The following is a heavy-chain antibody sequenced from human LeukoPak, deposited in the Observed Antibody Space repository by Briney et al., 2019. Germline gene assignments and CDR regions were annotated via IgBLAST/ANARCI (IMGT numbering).Heavy chain of an antibody. J-gene: IGHJ4*02. V-gene: IGHV3-74*01. CDR1: GFTFSSYW. CDR2: INSGGSDT. CDR3: AVAKKSHGESVSYLDY. D-gene: IGHD4-17*01. Sequence: GGSLRLSCAASGFTFSSYWMHWVRQAPGKGLVWVSRINSGGSDTTYAASVKGRFTTSRDNAKNTLYLQLNSLRVEDTAVYYCAVAKKSHGESVSYLDYWGQGTLVTVSS.